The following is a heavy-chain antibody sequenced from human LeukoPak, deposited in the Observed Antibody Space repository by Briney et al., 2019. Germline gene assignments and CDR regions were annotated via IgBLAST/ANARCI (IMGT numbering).Heavy chain of an antibody. CDR3: ARRPGYCSSTSACLVYYYYGMDV. J-gene: IGHJ6*02. CDR1: GGSFSGYY. V-gene: IGHV4-34*01. Sequence: SETLSLTCAVYGGSFSGYYWSWIRQPPGKGLEWIGEINHSGSTNYDPSLKSRVTISVDTSKNQFSLKLSSVTAADTAVYYCARRPGYCSSTSACLVYYYYGMDVWGQGTTVTVSS. D-gene: IGHD2-2*01. CDR2: INHSGST.